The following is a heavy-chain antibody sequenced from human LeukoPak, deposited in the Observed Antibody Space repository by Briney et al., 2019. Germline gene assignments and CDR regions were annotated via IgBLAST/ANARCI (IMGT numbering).Heavy chain of an antibody. J-gene: IGHJ4*02. CDR1: AVTFSSYG. CDR3: VRDYDTSGPQKNYLDF. D-gene: IGHD3-22*01. CDR2: VIPMYGSE. Sequence: SVRLSCTASAVTFSSYGVSWVRQAPGQGLEWMGRVIPMYGSENYAQPFQGRVTITADKSTATVYMELSSLRFQDTAMFFCVRDYDTSGPQKNYLDFWGQGTLITVP. V-gene: IGHV1-69*06.